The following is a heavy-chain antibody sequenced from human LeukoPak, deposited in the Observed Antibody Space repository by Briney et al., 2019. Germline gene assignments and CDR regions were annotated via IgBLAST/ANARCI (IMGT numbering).Heavy chain of an antibody. V-gene: IGHV1-18*01. CDR3: ARRTGYNYYYMDV. Sequence: ASVKVSCKASGYIFTQYGISWVRQAPGQGLEWMASISTYTGDTNNAQNFRGRVTMTTDTFTSTAYMELRGLRSDDTAVYYCARRTGYNYYYMDVWGQGTTVTVSS. D-gene: IGHD3/OR15-3a*01. CDR1: GYIFTQYG. J-gene: IGHJ6*03. CDR2: ISTYTGDT.